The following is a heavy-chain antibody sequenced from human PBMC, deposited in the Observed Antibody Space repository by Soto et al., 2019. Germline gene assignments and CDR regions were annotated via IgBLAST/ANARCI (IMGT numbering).Heavy chain of an antibody. CDR3: AKDKHGDYDILTFDY. V-gene: IGHV3-23*01. J-gene: IGHJ4*02. CDR1: GFTFSSYA. Sequence: PGGSLRLSCAASGFTFSSYAMSWVRQAPGKGLEWVSTFSGSGGLTYYADSVKGRFTISRDNSKNTLYLQMNSLRAEDTAVYYCAKDKHGDYDILTFDYWGQGTLVTVS. D-gene: IGHD3-9*01. CDR2: FSGSGGLT.